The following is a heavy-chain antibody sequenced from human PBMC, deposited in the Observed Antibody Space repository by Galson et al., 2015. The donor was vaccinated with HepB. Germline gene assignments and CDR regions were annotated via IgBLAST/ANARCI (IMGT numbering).Heavy chain of an antibody. CDR3: ARDRVTMVRGVIGACIY. CDR2: IWYDGSNK. CDR1: GFTFSSYG. J-gene: IGHJ4*02. Sequence: SLRLSCAASGFTFSSYGMHWVRQAPGKGLEWVAVIWYDGSNKYYADSVKGRFTISRDNSKNTLYLQMNSLRAEDTAVYYCARDRVTMVRGVIGACIYWGQGTLVTVSS. V-gene: IGHV3-33*01. D-gene: IGHD3-10*01.